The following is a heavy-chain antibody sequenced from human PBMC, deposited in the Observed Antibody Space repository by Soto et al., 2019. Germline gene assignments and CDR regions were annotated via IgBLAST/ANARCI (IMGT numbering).Heavy chain of an antibody. CDR2: INPNSGGT. V-gene: IGHV1-2*04. J-gene: IGHJ6*02. CDR1: GYTFTGYY. D-gene: IGHD5-12*01. Sequence: ASVKVSCKASGYTFTGYYMHWVRQAPGQGLEWMGWINPNSGGTNYAQKFQGWVTMTRDTSISTAYMELSRLRSDDTAVYYCARGRGYSGLNGMDVWGQGTTVTVYS. CDR3: ARGRGYSGLNGMDV.